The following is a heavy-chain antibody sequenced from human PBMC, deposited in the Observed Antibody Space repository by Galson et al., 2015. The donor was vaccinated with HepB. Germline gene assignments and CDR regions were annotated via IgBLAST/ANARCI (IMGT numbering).Heavy chain of an antibody. Sequence: TLSLTCTVSGGSISSGSYYWSWIRQPAGKGLEWIGRIYTSGSTNYNPSLKSRVTISVDTSKNQFSLKLSSVTAADTAVYYCASSRGVGARRRAFDIWGQGTMVTVSS. J-gene: IGHJ3*02. CDR1: GGSISSGSYY. D-gene: IGHD1-26*01. V-gene: IGHV4-61*02. CDR2: IYTSGST. CDR3: ASSRGVGARRRAFDI.